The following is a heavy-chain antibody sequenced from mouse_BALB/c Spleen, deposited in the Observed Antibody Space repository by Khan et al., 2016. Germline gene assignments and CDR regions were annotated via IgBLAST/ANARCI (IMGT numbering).Heavy chain of an antibody. V-gene: IGHV2-9*02. CDR1: GFSLTNSG. J-gene: IGHJ3*01. CDR2: IWAGGST. CDR3: ARDDQDFDAWFAS. Sequence: VQLQESGPGLVAPSQSLSITCTVSGFSLTNSGVHWVRQPPRKGLDWLGVIWAGGSTDYNSALMSRLSITRDTTQNPVFLKMNSLQTDDTAMYYCARDDQDFDAWFASWGQGTLVTVSA.